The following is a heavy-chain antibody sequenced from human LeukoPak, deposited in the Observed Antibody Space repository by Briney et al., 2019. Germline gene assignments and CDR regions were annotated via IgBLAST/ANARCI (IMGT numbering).Heavy chain of an antibody. CDR2: FDPEDGET. CDR1: GYTLTELS. J-gene: IGHJ4*02. V-gene: IGHV1-24*01. Sequence: GASVKVSCKVSGYTLTELSMHWVRQAPGKGLEWMGGFDPEDGETIYAQKFQGRVTMTEDTSTDTAYMELSSLRSEDTAVRYCATVRAVAGPGVYYFDYWGQGTLVTVSS. D-gene: IGHD6-19*01. CDR3: ATVRAVAGPGVYYFDY.